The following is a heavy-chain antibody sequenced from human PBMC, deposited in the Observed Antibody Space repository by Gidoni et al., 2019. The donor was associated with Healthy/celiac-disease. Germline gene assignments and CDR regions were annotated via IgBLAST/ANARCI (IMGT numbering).Heavy chain of an antibody. CDR3: ARDLLDFWSGYGLYGMDV. V-gene: IGHV3-33*01. Sequence: QVQLVESGGGVVQPGRSLRLSCAASGFTFSSYGMHWIRQAPGKGLEWVAVIWYDGSNKYYADSVKGRFTIYRDNSKNTLYLQMNSLRAEDTAVYYCARDLLDFWSGYGLYGMDVWGQGTTVTVSS. CDR1: GFTFSSYG. CDR2: IWYDGSNK. J-gene: IGHJ6*02. D-gene: IGHD3-3*01.